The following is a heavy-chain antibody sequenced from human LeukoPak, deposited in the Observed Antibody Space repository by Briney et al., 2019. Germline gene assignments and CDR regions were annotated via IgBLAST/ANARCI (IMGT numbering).Heavy chain of an antibody. CDR3: ARTPRQIRGGPNWFDP. CDR1: GGFISSSSYY. J-gene: IGHJ5*02. D-gene: IGHD3-10*01. Sequence: SVTLSLTCTVSGGFISSSSYYWGWIRQPPGKGLEWIGSMYYSGSTYYNPSLKSRVTISVDTSKNQFSLKLSSVTAADTAVYYCARTPRQIRGGPNWFDPWGQGTLVTVSS. CDR2: MYYSGST. V-gene: IGHV4-39*07.